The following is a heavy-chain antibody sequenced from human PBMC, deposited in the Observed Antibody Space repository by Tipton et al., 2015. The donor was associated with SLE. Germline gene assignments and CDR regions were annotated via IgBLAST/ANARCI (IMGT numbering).Heavy chain of an antibody. J-gene: IGHJ3*01. CDR1: GGSISSYY. Sequence: TLSLTCTVSGGSISSYYWSWIRQPPGKGLEWIGYIYTSGSTNYNPSLKSRVTISVDTSKNQFSLKLSSVTAADTAVYYCAQTDYSSGWNHGGFDFWGQGTMVTVSS. D-gene: IGHD6-19*01. V-gene: IGHV4-4*09. CDR2: IYTSGST. CDR3: AQTDYSSGWNHGGFDF.